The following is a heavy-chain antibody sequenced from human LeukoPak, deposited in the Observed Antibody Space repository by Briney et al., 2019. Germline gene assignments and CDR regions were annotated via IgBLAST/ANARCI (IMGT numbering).Heavy chain of an antibody. V-gene: IGHV4-39*07. J-gene: IGHJ3*02. CDR2: IYYSGST. CDR3: ARARGADDAFDI. D-gene: IGHD4/OR15-4a*01. Sequence: SETLSLTCTVSGGSISSYYWGWIRQPPGKGLEWMGSIYYSGSTYYNPSLKSRVTISVDTSKNQFSLKLSSVTAAATAVYYCARARGADDAFDIWGQGTMVTVSS. CDR1: GGSISSYY.